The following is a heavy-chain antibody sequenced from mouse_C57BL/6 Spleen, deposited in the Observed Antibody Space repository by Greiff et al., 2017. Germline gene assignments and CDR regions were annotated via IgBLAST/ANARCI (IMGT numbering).Heavy chain of an antibody. CDR3: ARSETGTKDY. D-gene: IGHD4-1*01. CDR1: GYTFTSYW. Sequence: VQLQQSGAELVKPGASVKLSCKASGYTFTSYWMQWVKQRTGQGLEWIGEIDPSGSYTNYNQKFKGKATLNVDKSSSTAYMQLSGQSSEDAAVYYCARSETGTKDYWGKGTTLTVSA. V-gene: IGHV1-50*01. CDR2: IDPSGSYT. J-gene: IGHJ2*01.